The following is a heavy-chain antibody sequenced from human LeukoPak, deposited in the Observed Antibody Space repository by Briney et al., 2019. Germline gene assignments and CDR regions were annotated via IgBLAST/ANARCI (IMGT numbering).Heavy chain of an antibody. CDR1: GDCISNSSYF. Sequence: SETLSLTCTVSGDCISNSSYFWGWIRQPPGKGLEWIGSIFDSGSTYYNPSLKSRVTISVDTSKNQFSLKLSSVTAADTAVYYCAGQMIPNWYFGLWGRGTLVTVSS. D-gene: IGHD3-22*01. V-gene: IGHV4-39*01. CDR2: IFDSGST. CDR3: AGQMIPNWYFGL. J-gene: IGHJ2*01.